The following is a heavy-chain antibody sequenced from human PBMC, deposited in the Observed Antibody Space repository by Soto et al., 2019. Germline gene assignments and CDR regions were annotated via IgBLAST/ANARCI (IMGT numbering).Heavy chain of an antibody. Sequence: VQLVESGGGLVQPGGSLRLSCAASGFTFSSYGMHWVRQAPGKGLEWVAVIWYDGSNKYYADSVKGRFTISRDNSKNTLYLQMNSLRAEDTAVYYCAREEVGATTFNYYGMDVWGQGTTVTVSS. CDR3: AREEVGATTFNYYGMDV. D-gene: IGHD1-26*01. CDR2: IWYDGSNK. J-gene: IGHJ6*02. CDR1: GFTFSSYG. V-gene: IGHV3-33*01.